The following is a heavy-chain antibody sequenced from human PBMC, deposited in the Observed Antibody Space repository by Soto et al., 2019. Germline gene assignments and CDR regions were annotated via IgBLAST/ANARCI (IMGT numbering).Heavy chain of an antibody. V-gene: IGHV1-2*04. CDR1: GYTFTGYY. Sequence: ASVKVSCKASGYTFTGYYMHWVRQAPGQGLEWMGWINPNSGGTNYAQKFQGWVTMTGDTSISTAYMELSRLRSDDTAVYYCARGAVAGTYYYYGMDVWGQGTTVTVSS. CDR2: INPNSGGT. CDR3: ARGAVAGTYYYYGMDV. D-gene: IGHD6-19*01. J-gene: IGHJ6*02.